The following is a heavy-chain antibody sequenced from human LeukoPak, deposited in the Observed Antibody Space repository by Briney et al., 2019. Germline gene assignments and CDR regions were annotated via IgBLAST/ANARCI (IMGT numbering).Heavy chain of an antibody. D-gene: IGHD5-12*01. V-gene: IGHV3-23*01. CDR1: GFPISSHG. J-gene: IGHJ4*02. CDR3: AKDGAWLRFDD. Sequence: PWGSLRLSCAGSGFPISSHGMNWVGQAPGKGLEWVSGISPGGPTYYADSVKGRFTISRDDSKNTLYLQMKNLRADDTAVYYCAKDGAWLRFDDWGQGILVSVSS. CDR2: ISPGGPT.